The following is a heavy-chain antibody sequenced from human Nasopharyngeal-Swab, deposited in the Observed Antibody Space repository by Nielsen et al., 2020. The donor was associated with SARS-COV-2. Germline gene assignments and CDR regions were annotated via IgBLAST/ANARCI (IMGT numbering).Heavy chain of an antibody. CDR3: ARVEAGYSSGGPYYYYGMDV. J-gene: IGHJ6*02. CDR2: INAGNGNT. V-gene: IGHV1-3*01. D-gene: IGHD6-19*01. Sequence: ASVKVSCKASGYTFTSYAMHWVRQAPGQRLEWMGWINAGNGNTKYSQKFQGRVTITRDTSASTAYMELSGLRSEDTAVYYCARVEAGYSSGGPYYYYGMDVWGQGTTVTVSS. CDR1: GYTFTSYA.